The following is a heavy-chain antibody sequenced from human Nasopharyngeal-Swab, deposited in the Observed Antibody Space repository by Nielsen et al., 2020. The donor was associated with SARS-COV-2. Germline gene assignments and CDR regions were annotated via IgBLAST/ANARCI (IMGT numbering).Heavy chain of an antibody. J-gene: IGHJ4*02. CDR3: ARDRDVDFLGS. V-gene: IGHV3-20*04. CDR1: GFTFDDYA. Sequence: GGSLRLSCAASGFTFDDYALSWVRQVPGKGLEWVSCITWNGDSTGYVDSVKGRFTISRDNANNSLFLQMNGLRAEDTAIYYCARDRDVDFLGSWGQGTLVTVSS. D-gene: IGHD5-24*01. CDR2: ITWNGDST.